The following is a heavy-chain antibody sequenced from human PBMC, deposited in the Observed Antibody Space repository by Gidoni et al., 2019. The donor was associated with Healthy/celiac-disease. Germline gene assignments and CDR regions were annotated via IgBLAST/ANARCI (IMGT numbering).Heavy chain of an antibody. CDR1: AFTFDDYA. Sequence: EVQLVESGGGLVQPGRSLRLSCAASAFTFDDYAMHWVRQAPGKGLEWVSGISWNSGSIGYADSVKGRFTISRDNAKNSLYLQMNSLRAEDTALYYCAKDTERYSSSSLLNYYGMDVWGQGTTVTVSS. D-gene: IGHD6-6*01. CDR2: ISWNSGSI. CDR3: AKDTERYSSSSLLNYYGMDV. J-gene: IGHJ6*02. V-gene: IGHV3-9*01.